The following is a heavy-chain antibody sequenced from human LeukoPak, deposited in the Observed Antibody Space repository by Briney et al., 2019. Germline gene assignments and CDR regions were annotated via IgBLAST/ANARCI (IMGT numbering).Heavy chain of an antibody. CDR1: GFTFSYYY. J-gene: IGHJ4*02. CDR2: INSSSSYK. CDR3: ATSPNWGVFDY. D-gene: IGHD7-27*01. Sequence: PGRTLSLSCAASGFTFSYYYMSWIRQAPGKGLEWVSYINSSSSYKNYADSVKGRFTISRDNAKDSLYLQMNSLRAEDTAVYYCATSPNWGVFDYWDEGTLVTVP. V-gene: IGHV3-11*06.